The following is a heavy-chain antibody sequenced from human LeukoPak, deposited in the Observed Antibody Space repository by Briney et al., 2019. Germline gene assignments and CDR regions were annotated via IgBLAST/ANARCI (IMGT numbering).Heavy chain of an antibody. Sequence: GSLRLSCAASGFSFSGYSINWVRQAPGKGLEWISYISGSSSTIYYADSVRGRFTISRDNAKNTLYLQMNSLRDEDTAVYYCARNSHYAFDIWGQGTMVTVSS. V-gene: IGHV3-48*02. CDR1: GFSFSGYS. CDR2: ISGSSSTI. CDR3: ARNSHYAFDI. J-gene: IGHJ3*02.